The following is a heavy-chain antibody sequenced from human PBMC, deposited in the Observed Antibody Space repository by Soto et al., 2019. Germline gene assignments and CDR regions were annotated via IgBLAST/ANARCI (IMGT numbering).Heavy chain of an antibody. D-gene: IGHD6-19*01. Sequence: SLRLSCAASGFTFSSYAMHWVRQAPGKGLEWVAVISYDGSNKYYADSVKGRFTISRDNSKNTLYLQMNSLRAEDTAVYYCARDSGAVAGTNGMDVWGQGTTVTVS. CDR3: ARDSGAVAGTNGMDV. J-gene: IGHJ6*02. V-gene: IGHV3-30-3*01. CDR1: GFTFSSYA. CDR2: ISYDGSNK.